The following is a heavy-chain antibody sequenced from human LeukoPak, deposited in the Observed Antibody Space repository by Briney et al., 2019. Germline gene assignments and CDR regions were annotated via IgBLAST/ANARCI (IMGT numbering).Heavy chain of an antibody. Sequence: GGTLRLSCAASGFTFSSYGMSWVRQAPGKGLEWVSAISGSGGSTYYADSVKGRFTISRDNSKNTLYLQMNSLRAEDTAVYYCAREYSSSWYGYNWFDPWGQGTLVTVSS. CDR1: GFTFSSYG. V-gene: IGHV3-23*01. CDR2: ISGSGGST. CDR3: AREYSSSWYGYNWFDP. D-gene: IGHD6-13*01. J-gene: IGHJ5*02.